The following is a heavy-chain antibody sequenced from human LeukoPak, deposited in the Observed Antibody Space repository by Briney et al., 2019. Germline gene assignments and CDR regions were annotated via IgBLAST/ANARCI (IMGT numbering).Heavy chain of an antibody. D-gene: IGHD6-19*01. CDR2: IKQDGSEN. J-gene: IGHJ6*03. CDR3: ARGLKWLAIHGYMDV. V-gene: IGHV3-7*01. CDR1: GFTFSSYW. Sequence: GGSLCLSCAASGFTFSSYWRSWVRQAPGRGLGWEAKIKQDGSENNHMDSVKGRFTIARDNAKNSLYLQRNRLRAEDTAVYECARGLKWLAIHGYMDVWGKGTTVTASS.